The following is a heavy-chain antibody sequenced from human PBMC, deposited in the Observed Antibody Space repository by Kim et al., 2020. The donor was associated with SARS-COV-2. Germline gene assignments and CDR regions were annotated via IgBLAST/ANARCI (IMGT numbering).Heavy chain of an antibody. D-gene: IGHD2-15*01. J-gene: IGHJ5*02. V-gene: IGHV3-66*01. CDR1: GFTVSSNY. CDR3: AMEIGGYCSGGSCLLRGGRFDP. Sequence: GGSLRLSCAASGFTVSSNYMSWVRQAPGKGLEWVSVIYSGGSTYYADSVKGRFTISRDNSKNTLYLQMNSLRAEDTAVYYCAMEIGGYCSGGSCLLRGGRFDPWGQGTLVTVSS. CDR2: IYSGGST.